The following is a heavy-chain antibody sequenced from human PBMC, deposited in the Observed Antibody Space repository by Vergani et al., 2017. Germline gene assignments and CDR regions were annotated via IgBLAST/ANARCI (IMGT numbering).Heavy chain of an antibody. Sequence: QLQLQESGPGLVKPSETLSLTCTVSGGSISSSSYYWGWIRQPPGKGLEWIGSIYYSGSTYYNPSLKSRVTISVDTSKNQFSLKLSSVTAAATAVYYCARRGHTVTTSYYYYYMDVWGKGTTVTVSS. D-gene: IGHD4-11*01. CDR2: IYYSGST. CDR3: ARRGHTVTTSYYYYYMDV. J-gene: IGHJ6*03. CDR1: GGSISSSSYY. V-gene: IGHV4-39*01.